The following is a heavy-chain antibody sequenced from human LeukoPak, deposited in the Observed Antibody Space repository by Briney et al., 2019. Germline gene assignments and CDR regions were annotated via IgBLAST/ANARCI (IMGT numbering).Heavy chain of an antibody. CDR3: ARGWYGWYKGDFDY. Sequence: PSETLSLTCTVSGGSISSYYWSWIRQPPGKGLEWIGEINHSGSTNYNPSLKSRVTISVDTSKNQFSLKLSSVTAADTAVYYCARGWYGWYKGDFDYWGRGPLVTVSS. V-gene: IGHV4-34*01. CDR2: INHSGST. D-gene: IGHD6-19*01. J-gene: IGHJ4*02. CDR1: GGSISSYY.